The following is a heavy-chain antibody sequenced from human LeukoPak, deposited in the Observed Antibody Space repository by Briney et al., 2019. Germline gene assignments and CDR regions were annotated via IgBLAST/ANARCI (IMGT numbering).Heavy chain of an antibody. Sequence: GGSLRLSCAASGFTFNNYAMSWVRQAPGKGLEWVSAISSSGGRTYYADSVKGRFTISRDNSKNTLYLQMNSLRAEDTAVYYCARTREPTYYFDYWGQGTLVTVSS. V-gene: IGHV3-23*01. CDR1: GFTFNNYA. D-gene: IGHD1-26*01. CDR2: ISSSGGRT. J-gene: IGHJ4*02. CDR3: ARTREPTYYFDY.